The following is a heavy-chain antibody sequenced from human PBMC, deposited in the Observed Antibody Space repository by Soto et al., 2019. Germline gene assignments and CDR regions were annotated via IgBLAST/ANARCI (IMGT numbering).Heavy chain of an antibody. CDR1: GFTFSSYG. V-gene: IGHV3-33*01. J-gene: IGHJ6*02. D-gene: IGHD6-25*01. CDR3: ARDTKGSGGDGMDV. Sequence: GGSLRLSCAASGFTFSSYGMHWVRQAPGKGLEWVAVIWYDGSNKYYADSVKGRFTISRDNSKNTLYLQMNSLRAEDTAVYYCARDTKGSGGDGMDVWGQGTTVTVSS. CDR2: IWYDGSNK.